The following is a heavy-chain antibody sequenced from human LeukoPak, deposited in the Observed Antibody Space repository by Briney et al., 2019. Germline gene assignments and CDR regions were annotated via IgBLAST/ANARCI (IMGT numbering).Heavy chain of an antibody. V-gene: IGHV1-69*06. J-gene: IGHJ4*02. D-gene: IGHD2-15*01. CDR2: IIPIFGTA. CDR3: ARELTGCSGGSCYGY. CDR1: GGTFSSYA. Sequence: SVKVSCKASGGTFSSYAISWARQAPGQGLEWMGGIIPIFGTANYAQKFQGRVTITADKSTSTAYMELSSLRSEDTAVYYCARELTGCSGGSCYGYWGQGTLVTVSS.